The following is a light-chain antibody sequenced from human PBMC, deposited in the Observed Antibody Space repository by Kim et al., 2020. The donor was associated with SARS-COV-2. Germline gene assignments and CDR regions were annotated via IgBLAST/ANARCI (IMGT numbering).Light chain of an antibody. CDR2: AAS. CDR3: QESYLTPCT. CDR1: QSINTY. J-gene: IGKJ2*02. V-gene: IGKV1-39*01. Sequence: DIQMTQSPSSLSASVGDRVTITCRTSQSINTYLNWYQQKPGKAPKLLIYAASSLQSGVPSRFSGSGSGTDFTLTISSLQPEDFATYYCQESYLTPCTFGQGTKLEI.